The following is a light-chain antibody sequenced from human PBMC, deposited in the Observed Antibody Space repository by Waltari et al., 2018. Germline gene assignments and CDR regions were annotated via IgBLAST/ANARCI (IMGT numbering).Light chain of an antibody. J-gene: IGLJ2*01. V-gene: IGLV1-44*01. CDR3: AAWDDSLNGVV. CDR2: RNN. CDR1: SSNIGSNT. Sequence: QSVLTQPPSASGTPGQRVTISCSGSSSNIGSNTVNWYQQLPGTAPKLLIYRNNQRPSGVPDRFPGSKSGTSASLAISGLQSEDEADYYCAAWDDSLNGVVFGGGTKLTVL.